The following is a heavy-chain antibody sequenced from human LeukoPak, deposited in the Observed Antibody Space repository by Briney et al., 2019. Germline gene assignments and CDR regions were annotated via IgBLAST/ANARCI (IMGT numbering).Heavy chain of an antibody. Sequence: ASVKVSCKASGGTFSSYAISWVRQAPGQGLEWMERIIPILGIANYAQKFQGRVTITADKSTSTAYMELSSLRSEDTAVYYCARVGYGDYANWFDPWGQGTLVTVSS. D-gene: IGHD4-17*01. CDR2: IIPILGIA. CDR3: ARVGYGDYANWFDP. V-gene: IGHV1-69*04. J-gene: IGHJ5*02. CDR1: GGTFSSYA.